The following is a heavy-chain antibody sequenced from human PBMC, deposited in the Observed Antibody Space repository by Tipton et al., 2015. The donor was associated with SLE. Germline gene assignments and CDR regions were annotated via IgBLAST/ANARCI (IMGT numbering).Heavy chain of an antibody. D-gene: IGHD6-19*01. V-gene: IGHV3-53*01. CDR3: AKGVGVAGTSWYFDL. CDR1: GFTVSSNY. Sequence: SLRLSCAASGFTVSSNYMSWVRQAPGKGLEWVSVIYSGGSTYYADSVKGRFTISRDNSKNTLYLQMNSLRAEDTAVYYCAKGVGVAGTSWYFDLWGRGTLVTVSS. J-gene: IGHJ2*01. CDR2: IYSGGST.